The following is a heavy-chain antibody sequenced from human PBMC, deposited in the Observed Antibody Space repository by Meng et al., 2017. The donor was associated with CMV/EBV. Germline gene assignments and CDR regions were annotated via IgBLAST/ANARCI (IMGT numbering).Heavy chain of an antibody. D-gene: IGHD3-10*01. CDR2: ISAYSGNT. Sequence: ASVKVSCKGSGYTFSNYGFSWVRQAPGQGPEWMGWISAYSGNTNYAQKLQGRLTLTTDVSTSTAYMELRGLRFDDTAVYYCARDYVVRKVYSAYWGQGTLVTVSS. CDR1: GYTFSNYG. V-gene: IGHV1-18*01. J-gene: IGHJ4*02. CDR3: ARDYVVRKVYSAY.